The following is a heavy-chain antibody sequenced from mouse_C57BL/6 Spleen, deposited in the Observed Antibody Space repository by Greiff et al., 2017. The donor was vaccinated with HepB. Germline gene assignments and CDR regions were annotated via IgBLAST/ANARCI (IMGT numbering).Heavy chain of an antibody. CDR3: ARDYGIPFAY. D-gene: IGHD1-1*01. V-gene: IGHV1-72*01. CDR1: GYTFTSYW. Sequence: SCTASGYTFTSYWMHWVKQRPGRGLEWIGRIDPNSGGTKYNEKFKCKATLTVDNPSSTAYMQLSSLTSEDSAVDYCARDYGIPFAYWGQGTLVTVSA. J-gene: IGHJ3*01. CDR2: IDPNSGGT.